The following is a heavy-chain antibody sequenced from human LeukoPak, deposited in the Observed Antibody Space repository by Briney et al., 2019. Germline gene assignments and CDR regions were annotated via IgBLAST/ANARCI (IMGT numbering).Heavy chain of an antibody. Sequence: ASVKVSCKASGYTFTGYYMHWVRQAPGQGLEWMGWINPNSGGTNYAQKFQGRVTMTRDTSISTAYMELSRLRSDDTAVYYCAGGLGYCSGGGCYSVDYWGQGTLVTVSS. CDR1: GYTFTGYY. CDR3: AGGLGYCSGGGCYSVDY. V-gene: IGHV1-2*02. J-gene: IGHJ4*02. D-gene: IGHD2-15*01. CDR2: INPNSGGT.